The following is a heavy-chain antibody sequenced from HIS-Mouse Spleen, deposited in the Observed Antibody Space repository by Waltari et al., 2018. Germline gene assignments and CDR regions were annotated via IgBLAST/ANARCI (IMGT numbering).Heavy chain of an antibody. J-gene: IGHJ2*01. CDR1: GGSISRRRYY. CDR3: AREIPYSSSWYDWYFDL. V-gene: IGHV4-39*07. CDR2: IYYSGST. Sequence: QLQLQESGPGLVKPSETLSLTCTVSGGSISRRRYYWGGIRQPPGKGLEWIGSIYYSGSTYYNPSLKSRVTISVDTSKNQFSLKLSSVTAADTAVYYCAREIPYSSSWYDWYFDLWGRGTLVTVSS. D-gene: IGHD6-13*01.